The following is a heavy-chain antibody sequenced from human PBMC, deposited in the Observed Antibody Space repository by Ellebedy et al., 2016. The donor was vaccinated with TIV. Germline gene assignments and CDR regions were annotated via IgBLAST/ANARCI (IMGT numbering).Heavy chain of an antibody. CDR2: IYSGAGT. V-gene: IGHV3-53*01. Sequence: GESLKISCAASGFSFSSSAMSWIRQAPGKGLEWVSVIYSGAGTYYADSVKGRFTISRDNSKNTLFLQMNSLRAEDTAVYYCARDTGYMHAFDIWGQGTMVTVSS. D-gene: IGHD5-24*01. CDR1: GFSFSSSA. CDR3: ARDTGYMHAFDI. J-gene: IGHJ3*02.